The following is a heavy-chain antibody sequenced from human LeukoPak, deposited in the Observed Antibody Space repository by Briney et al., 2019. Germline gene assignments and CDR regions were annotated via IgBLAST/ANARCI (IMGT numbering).Heavy chain of an antibody. V-gene: IGHV3-23*01. D-gene: IGHD3-16*01. CDR2: LRGDGET. CDR3: AKASWVSSTDAVR. Sequence: PGGSLRLSCAASGFIFSDYAMSWVRQAPARGLEWVSSLRGDGETFYADSVKGRFTLSRDDSRNTVYLQLNNLRVEDTAVYYCAKASWVSSTDAVRWGQGTLDTVSS. CDR1: GFIFSDYA. J-gene: IGHJ4*02.